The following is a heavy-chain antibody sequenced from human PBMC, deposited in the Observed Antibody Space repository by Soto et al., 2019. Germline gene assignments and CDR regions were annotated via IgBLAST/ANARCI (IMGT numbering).Heavy chain of an antibody. Sequence: QVQLQQWGAGLLKPSETLSLTCAVYGGSFSGYYCSWIRQPPGKGLEWIGELIDSGSTNYNASLKSRVSISVDTSKNQFSLKLSSVTAADTAVYYCVRARGGVQDWGQGTLVTVSS. CDR3: VRARGGVQD. V-gene: IGHV4-34*12. D-gene: IGHD3-10*01. CDR2: LIDSGST. J-gene: IGHJ1*01. CDR1: GGSFSGYY.